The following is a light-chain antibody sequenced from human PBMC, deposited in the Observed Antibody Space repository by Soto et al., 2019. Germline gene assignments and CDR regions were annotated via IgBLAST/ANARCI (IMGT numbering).Light chain of an antibody. CDR2: DVS. V-gene: IGLV2-14*01. Sequence: QSALTQPASVSGSPGQSITVSCIGTSSDFGGYNYVSWYQQHPGKAPKLMIHDVSNRPSGVSNRFSGSKSGNTASLTISGLQAEDEAYYYCSSYASSNTQVFGGGTQLTVL. CDR1: SSDFGGYNY. CDR3: SSYASSNTQV. J-gene: IGLJ2*01.